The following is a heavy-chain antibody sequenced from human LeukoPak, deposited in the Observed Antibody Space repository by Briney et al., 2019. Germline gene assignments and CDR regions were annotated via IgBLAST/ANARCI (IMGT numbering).Heavy chain of an antibody. J-gene: IGHJ4*02. CDR3: AKDHVYGGADD. CDR2: IWYDGSNK. Sequence: TGGSLRLSCAASGFTFSSYGMHWVRQAPGKGLEWVAVIWYDGSNKYYADSVKGRFTISRDNSKNSLYLHMNSLRSEDTALYYCAKDHVYGGADDWGQGTLVTVSS. V-gene: IGHV3-33*03. D-gene: IGHD4-23*01. CDR1: GFTFSSYG.